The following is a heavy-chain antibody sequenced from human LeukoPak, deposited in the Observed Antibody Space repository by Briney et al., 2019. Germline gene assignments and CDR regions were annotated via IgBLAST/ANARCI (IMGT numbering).Heavy chain of an antibody. Sequence: GGSLRLSCAASGFTFSSYWMHWVRQAPGKGLEWVSAISGSGGSTYYADSVKGRFTISRDNSKNTLYLQMNSLRAEDTAVYYCAKVATMVRGVIIPSHFDYWGQGTLVTVSS. CDR2: ISGSGGST. CDR1: GFTFSSYW. D-gene: IGHD3-10*01. CDR3: AKVATMVRGVIIPSHFDY. J-gene: IGHJ4*02. V-gene: IGHV3-23*01.